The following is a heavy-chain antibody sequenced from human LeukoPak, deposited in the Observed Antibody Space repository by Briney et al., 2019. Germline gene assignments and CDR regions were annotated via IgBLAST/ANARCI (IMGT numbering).Heavy chain of an antibody. CDR1: GFTFSSYW. Sequence: GGSLRLSCAASGFTFSSYWMNWVRQAPGKGLMWVSRIASDGSSTTYADSVKGRFSISRDNAKNTLYLQMNSLRVEDTAVYYCARGRPHGNDYWGQGTLVTVSS. D-gene: IGHD4-23*01. J-gene: IGHJ4*02. CDR2: IASDGSST. CDR3: ARGRPHGNDY. V-gene: IGHV3-74*01.